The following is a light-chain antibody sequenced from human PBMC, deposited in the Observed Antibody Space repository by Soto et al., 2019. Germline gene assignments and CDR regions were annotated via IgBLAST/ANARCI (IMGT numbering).Light chain of an antibody. CDR2: EVS. V-gene: IGLV2-14*01. CDR1: SRDVGAYKF. CDR3: SSYTSSATRV. J-gene: IGLJ2*01. Sequence: QSALTQPASVSGSPGQSITISCTGTSRDVGAYKFVSWYQQLPGKAPKLLIYEVSNRPSGVSNRFSGSKSGNTASLTISGLQSEDEADYYCSSYTSSATRVFGRGTKVTVL.